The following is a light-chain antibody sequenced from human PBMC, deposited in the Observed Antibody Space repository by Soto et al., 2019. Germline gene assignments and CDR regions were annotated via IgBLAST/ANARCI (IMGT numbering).Light chain of an antibody. J-gene: IGKJ2*01. CDR2: GSS. CDR3: QQYGSSPPYT. CDR1: QSVSNNY. Sequence: EVVLTKSPGTLSLSPGERATLSCRASQSVSNNYLAWYQQKPGQSPKLLIFGSSDRATGFPDRFSGSGSGTDFTLTISSLEPEDFAVYYCQQYGSSPPYTFGQGTKLEIK. V-gene: IGKV3-20*01.